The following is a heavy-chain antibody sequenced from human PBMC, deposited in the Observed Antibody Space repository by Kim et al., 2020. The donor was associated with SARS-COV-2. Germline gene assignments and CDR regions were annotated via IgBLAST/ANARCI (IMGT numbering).Heavy chain of an antibody. CDR3: AKDLVIVTSYIDIARNDP. Sequence: KGRITISRDNSKNTLYLQMNSLRAEDTAVYYCAKDLVIVTSYIDIARNDPWGQGTLVTVSS. V-gene: IGHV3-30*02. D-gene: IGHD2-15*01. J-gene: IGHJ5*02.